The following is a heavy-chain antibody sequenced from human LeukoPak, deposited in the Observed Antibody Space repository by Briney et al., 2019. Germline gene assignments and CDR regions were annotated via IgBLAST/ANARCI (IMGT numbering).Heavy chain of an antibody. D-gene: IGHD6-13*01. Sequence: KSSETLSLACTVSSASLSVYYYKFIRQPPGKLLEWIGYIYYSGGPTFNTSLKSRFTIFLAPPKNQFSLKLSSVTTADTAVYYCARSQNQYSSSWYGHPLPDCWGQGTLVTVSS. CDR1: SASLSVYY. CDR2: IYYSGGP. CDR3: ARSQNQYSSSWYGHPLPDC. J-gene: IGHJ4*02. V-gene: IGHV4-59*01.